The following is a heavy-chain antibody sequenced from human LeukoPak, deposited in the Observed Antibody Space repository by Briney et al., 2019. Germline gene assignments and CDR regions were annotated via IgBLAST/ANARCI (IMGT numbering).Heavy chain of an antibody. J-gene: IGHJ4*02. Sequence: GGSLRLSCAASGFTFSSYAMSWVRQAPGKGLEWVSAISGSGGSTYYADSVKGRSTISRDNSKNTLYLQMNSLRAEDTAVYYCARGFPPRRNYDSSGYYSYYFDHWGQGTLVTVSS. D-gene: IGHD3-22*01. CDR3: ARGFPPRRNYDSSGYYSYYFDH. CDR2: ISGSGGST. V-gene: IGHV3-23*01. CDR1: GFTFSSYA.